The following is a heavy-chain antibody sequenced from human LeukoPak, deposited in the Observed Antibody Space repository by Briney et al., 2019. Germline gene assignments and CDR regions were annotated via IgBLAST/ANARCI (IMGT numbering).Heavy chain of an antibody. J-gene: IGHJ5*02. CDR2: IYYSGST. Sequence: SETLSLTCTVSGGSISSSSYYWGWIRQPPGKGLEWIGYIYYSGSTNYNPSLKSRVTISVDTSKNQFSLKLSSVTAADTAVYYCARADQRRIAAADTWGQGTLVTVSS. D-gene: IGHD6-13*01. V-gene: IGHV4-61*05. CDR3: ARADQRRIAAADT. CDR1: GGSISSSSYY.